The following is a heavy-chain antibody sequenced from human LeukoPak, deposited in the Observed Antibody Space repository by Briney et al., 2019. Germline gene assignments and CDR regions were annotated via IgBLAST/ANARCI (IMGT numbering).Heavy chain of an antibody. J-gene: IGHJ4*02. CDR1: GFTFSSYS. V-gene: IGHV3-48*02. D-gene: IGHD1-26*01. CDR2: ITASGTAM. CDR3: ASSGSYRFDY. Sequence: GGSLRLSCAASGFTFSSYSMIWVRQAPGKGLEWVSHITASGTAMFYADSVKGRFTISRDNAKNSLYLQMNSLRDEDTAVYYCASSGSYRFDYWGQGTLVTVSS.